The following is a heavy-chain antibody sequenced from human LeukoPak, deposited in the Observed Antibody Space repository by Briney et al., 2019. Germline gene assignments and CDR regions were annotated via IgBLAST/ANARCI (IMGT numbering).Heavy chain of an antibody. D-gene: IGHD5-18*01. J-gene: IGHJ3*02. CDR2: ISFDGSNK. Sequence: GGSLRLSCAASGFTFSSYTIHWVRQAPGKGLEWVAVISFDGSNKYYADSVKGRFTISRDNSKNTLYLQMNSLRAEDTAVYYCARSPLPYSYGMDDAFGIWGQGTMVTVSP. V-gene: IGHV3-30*04. CDR1: GFTFSSYT. CDR3: ARSPLPYSYGMDDAFGI.